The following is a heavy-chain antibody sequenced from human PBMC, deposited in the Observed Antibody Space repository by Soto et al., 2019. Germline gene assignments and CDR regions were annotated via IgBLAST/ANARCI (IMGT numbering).Heavy chain of an antibody. CDR3: ARSQTILYYFDY. J-gene: IGHJ4*02. CDR1: GGTFSSYA. Sequence: QVQLVQSGAEVKKPGSSVKVSCKASGGTFSSYAISWVRQAPGQGLEWMGGIIPIFGTANYAEKFQGRVTITADESTSTAYRELSSLRAEDTAVYYCARSQTILYYFDYWGQGTLDTVSS. V-gene: IGHV1-69*12. CDR2: IIPIFGTA.